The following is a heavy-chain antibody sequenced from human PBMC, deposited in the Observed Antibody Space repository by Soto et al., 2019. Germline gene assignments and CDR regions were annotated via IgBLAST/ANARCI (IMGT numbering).Heavy chain of an antibody. CDR3: ARERFNYYGSGSRTYYYYGMDV. CDR1: GGSISSGGYY. CDR2: IYYSGST. V-gene: IGHV4-31*03. D-gene: IGHD3-10*01. Sequence: SETLSLTCTVSGGSISSGGYYWSWIRQHPGKGLEWIGYIYYSGSTYYNPSLKSRVTISVDTSKNQFSLKLSSVTAADTAVYYCARERFNYYGSGSRTYYYYGMDVWGQGTTVTVSS. J-gene: IGHJ6*02.